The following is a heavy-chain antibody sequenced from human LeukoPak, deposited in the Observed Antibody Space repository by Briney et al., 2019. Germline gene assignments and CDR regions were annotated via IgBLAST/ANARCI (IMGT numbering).Heavy chain of an antibody. J-gene: IGHJ4*02. CDR2: ININTGGT. CDR1: GYTFSGYY. Sequence: ASVKVSCKASGYTFSGYYIHWVRQDPGQGLEWMGWININTGGTKYAEKFQGRVTMTRDTSISTAYMELISLISDDTAVYYCARGLPSDYWGQGTLVTVCS. CDR3: ARGLPSDY. V-gene: IGHV1-2*02.